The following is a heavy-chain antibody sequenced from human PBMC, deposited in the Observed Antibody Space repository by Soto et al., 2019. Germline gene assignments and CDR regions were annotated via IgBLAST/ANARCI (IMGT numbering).Heavy chain of an antibody. Sequence: GGSLRLSCAASGFTFDDYAMHWVRQAPGKGLEWVSGSSWNSGSIGYADSVKGRFTISRDNAENSLYLQMNSLRAEDTALYFCAKGDVAVGGTGYYYGMDVWGQGTTVTVAS. CDR2: SSWNSGSI. J-gene: IGHJ6*02. D-gene: IGHD6-19*01. V-gene: IGHV3-9*01. CDR3: AKGDVAVGGTGYYYGMDV. CDR1: GFTFDDYA.